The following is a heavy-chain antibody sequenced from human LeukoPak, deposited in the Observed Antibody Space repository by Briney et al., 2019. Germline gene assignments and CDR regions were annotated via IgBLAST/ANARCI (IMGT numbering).Heavy chain of an antibody. D-gene: IGHD5-18*01. V-gene: IGHV3-23*01. CDR2: SGSGGGT. Sequence: PGGSLRLSCAASGFIFGNYAMSWVRQAPGKGLEWVSGSGSGGGTYYANSVKGWFTISRDNSKSTLYLQMNSLRAEDTAIYYCAKAHSVSAPGCFDPWGQGTLVTVSS. J-gene: IGHJ5*02. CDR3: AKAHSVSAPGCFDP. CDR1: GFIFGNYA.